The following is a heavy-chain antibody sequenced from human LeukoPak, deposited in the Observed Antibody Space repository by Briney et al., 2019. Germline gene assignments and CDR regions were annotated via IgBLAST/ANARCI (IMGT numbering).Heavy chain of an antibody. V-gene: IGHV4-59*08. Sequence: SETLSLTCTVSGGSISSYYWSWIRQPPGKGLEWIGYIYYSGSTNYNPSLKSRVTISVDTSKNQFSRKLSSVTAADTAEYYCARLPYYYGMDAWGQGTTVTVSS. CDR1: GGSISSYY. J-gene: IGHJ6*02. CDR3: ARLPYYYGMDA. CDR2: IYYSGST.